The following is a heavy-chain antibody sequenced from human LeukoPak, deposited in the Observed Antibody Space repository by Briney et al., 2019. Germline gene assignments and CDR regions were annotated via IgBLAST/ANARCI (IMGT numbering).Heavy chain of an antibody. CDR2: IIPIFGTA. D-gene: IGHD3-3*01. CDR1: GGTFSSYA. J-gene: IGHJ6*03. CDR3: ASAPCDFWSGYYIYYYMDV. V-gene: IGHV1-69*05. Sequence: SVKVSCKATGGTFSSYAISWVRQAPGQGLEWMGGIIPIFGTANYAQKFQGRVTITTDESTSTAYMELSSLRSEDTAVYYCASAPCDFWSGYYIYYYMDVWGKGTTVTVSS.